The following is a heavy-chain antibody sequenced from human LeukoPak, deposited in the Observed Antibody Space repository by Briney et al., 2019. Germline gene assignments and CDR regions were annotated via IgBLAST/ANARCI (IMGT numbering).Heavy chain of an antibody. CDR3: ARGDYSSSLEGLAF. D-gene: IGHD4-11*01. Sequence: ASVKVSCKASGYAFTSYYMHWVRQAPGQGLEWMGIINPSYGSTSYTQNFQGRVTMTRDTSTSTAYMELSSLTTEDTAVYYCARGDYSSSLEGLAFWGQGTLVTVSS. V-gene: IGHV1-46*01. CDR1: GYAFTSYY. CDR2: INPSYGST. J-gene: IGHJ4*02.